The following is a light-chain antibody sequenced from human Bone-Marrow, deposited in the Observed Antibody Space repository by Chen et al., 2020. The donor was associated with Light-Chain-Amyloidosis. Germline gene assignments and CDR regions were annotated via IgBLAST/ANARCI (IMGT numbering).Light chain of an antibody. V-gene: IGLV3-25*03. J-gene: IGLJ2*01. CDR2: RDT. Sequence: SYALTQPPSVSVSPGQTATIPSPGDDLPTEYAYWYQQKPGKAPVLVIHRDTERPSGISERFSGSSSGTTATLTISGVQAEDEADYHCQSADSSGTYEVIFGGGTKLTVL. CDR1: DLPTEY. CDR3: QSADSSGTYEVI.